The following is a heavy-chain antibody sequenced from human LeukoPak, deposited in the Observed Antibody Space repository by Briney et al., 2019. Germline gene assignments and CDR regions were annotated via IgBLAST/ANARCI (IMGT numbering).Heavy chain of an antibody. CDR2: ISGSGDST. CDR3: AKTRPLDSSSWSHGDY. Sequence: GGFLRLSCAASGFTFSSYAMSWVRQAPGKGLEWVSAISGSGDSTYYGDSVKGRFTISRDNSKNTLYLQMDSLRAEDTAVYYCAKTRPLDSSSWSHGDYWGQGTLVTVSS. J-gene: IGHJ4*02. V-gene: IGHV3-23*01. D-gene: IGHD6-13*01. CDR1: GFTFSSYA.